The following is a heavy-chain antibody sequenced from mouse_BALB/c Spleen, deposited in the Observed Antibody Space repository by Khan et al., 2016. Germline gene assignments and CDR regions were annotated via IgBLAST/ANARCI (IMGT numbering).Heavy chain of an antibody. CDR1: GYAVSSYW. J-gene: IGHJ3*01. Sequence: QVRLQQSGAELVRPGSSVKISCKASGYAVSSYWMNWVKQRPGQGLEWIGQIYPGDGDTNYNGKFKGKATLTADKSSSTAYMQLSGLTSEASSVYFCARMNEGSFACWGQGTLVTVSA. V-gene: IGHV1-80*01. CDR2: IYPGDGDT. CDR3: ARMNEGSFAC.